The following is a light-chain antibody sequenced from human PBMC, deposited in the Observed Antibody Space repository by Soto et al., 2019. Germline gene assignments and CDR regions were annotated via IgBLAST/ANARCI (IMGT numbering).Light chain of an antibody. CDR3: YSYAGTYSVV. J-gene: IGLJ2*01. V-gene: IGLV2-11*01. CDR1: SSDIGHYNY. CDR2: DVI. Sequence: QSVLTQPRSVSGSRGQSVTITCSGTSSDIGHYNYVSWYQQHPGRAPKLIIYDVIKRPAGVPDRFSGSKTGNTASLTISGLQADDEADYYCYSYAGTYSVVFGGGTKVTVL.